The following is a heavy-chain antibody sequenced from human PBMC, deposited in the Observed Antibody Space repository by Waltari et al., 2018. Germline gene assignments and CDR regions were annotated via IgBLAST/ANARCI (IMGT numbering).Heavy chain of an antibody. CDR1: GFTVSSHD. CDR3: AQGHWNA. CDR2: ISGATGVT. J-gene: IGHJ6*02. Sequence: EVQLLESGGGLVQPGGSLRLSCAASGFTVSSHDMTWVRQAPGEGLDWISDISGATGVTYHADSVKGRFTISRDNSKNILFLQMNSLTIDDTAVYYCAQGHWNAWGQGTTVTVSS. V-gene: IGHV3-23*01. D-gene: IGHD1-1*01.